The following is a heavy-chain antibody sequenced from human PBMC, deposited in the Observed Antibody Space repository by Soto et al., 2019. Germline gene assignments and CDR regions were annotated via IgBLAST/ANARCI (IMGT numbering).Heavy chain of an antibody. CDR2: IDPSDSYT. CDR1: GYSFAAYW. Sequence: PGESLKISCKGSGYSFAAYWITWVRQMPGKGLEWMGRIDPSDSYTNYSPSFQGHVTISADKSIGTAYLQWSSLKASDTAIYYCARRDYAYGMGVWGQGTTVTVS. CDR3: ARRDYAYGMGV. V-gene: IGHV5-10-1*01. D-gene: IGHD2-2*01. J-gene: IGHJ6*02.